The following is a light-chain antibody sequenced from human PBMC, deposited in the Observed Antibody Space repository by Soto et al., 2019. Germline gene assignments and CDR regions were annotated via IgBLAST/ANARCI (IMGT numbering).Light chain of an antibody. Sequence: ALQMTQSPSSLSASVGDRVTITCRASQGIRNDLGWFQQKPGKAPKLLIYAASNLQSGVPARFSGSGSGTDFTLTISSLQPEDFATYYCLQKYFYPFTFGPGTKVDIK. CDR1: QGIRND. CDR2: AAS. J-gene: IGKJ3*01. CDR3: LQKYFYPFT. V-gene: IGKV1-6*01.